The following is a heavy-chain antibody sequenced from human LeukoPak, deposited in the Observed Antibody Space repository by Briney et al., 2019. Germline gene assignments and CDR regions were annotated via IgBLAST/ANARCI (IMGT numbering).Heavy chain of an antibody. Sequence: PSETLSLTCTASGCSISSYYWRWIRQPAGKGLEWIGRIYTSGSTNYNPSLQSRVTLSVDTSKNQFSLTLSSVPAADTAVYYCASSGYGTGWFDPWGQGTLVTVSS. V-gene: IGHV4-4*07. J-gene: IGHJ5*02. CDR1: GCSISSYY. CDR3: ASSGYGTGWFDP. D-gene: IGHD3-22*01. CDR2: IYTSGST.